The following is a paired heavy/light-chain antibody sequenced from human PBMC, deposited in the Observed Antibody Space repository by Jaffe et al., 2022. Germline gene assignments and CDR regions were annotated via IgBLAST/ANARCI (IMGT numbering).Heavy chain of an antibody. Sequence: QVQLQESGPGLVKPSETLSLTCTVSGGSISSYYWSWIRQPPGKGLEWIGNIYYSGSTNYNPSLKSRVTISVDTSKNQVSLKLSSVTAADTAVYYCARAPLSESGGYCSGDRCYVRVSGAFDIWGQGTMVTVSS. D-gene: IGHD2-15*01. V-gene: IGHV4-59*01. CDR1: GGSISSYY. J-gene: IGHJ3*02. CDR2: IYYSGST. CDR3: ARAPLSESGGYCSGDRCYVRVSGAFDI.
Light chain of an antibody. CDR1: SSDVGGYNY. Sequence: QSALTQPRSVSGSPGQSLTISCTGTSSDVGGYNYVSWYQQHPGKAPKLMIYDVTKRPSGVPDRFSGSKSGNTASLTISGLQAEDEADYYCCSYAGSYTLVFGGGTKLTVL. J-gene: IGLJ3*02. CDR3: CSYAGSYTLV. CDR2: DVT. V-gene: IGLV2-11*01.